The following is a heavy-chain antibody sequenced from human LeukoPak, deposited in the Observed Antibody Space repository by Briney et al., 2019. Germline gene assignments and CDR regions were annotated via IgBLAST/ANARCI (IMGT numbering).Heavy chain of an antibody. Sequence: ASVKVSCKASGYTFTSYGISWVRQAPGQGLEWMGWISAYNGNTNYAQKLQGRVTMTTETSTSTAYMELRSLRSDDTAEYYCARDMTGPGIAEAGTINFDYWGQGTLVTVSS. V-gene: IGHV1-18*01. CDR3: ARDMTGPGIAEAGTINFDY. CDR2: ISAYNGNT. J-gene: IGHJ4*02. D-gene: IGHD6-19*01. CDR1: GYTFTSYG.